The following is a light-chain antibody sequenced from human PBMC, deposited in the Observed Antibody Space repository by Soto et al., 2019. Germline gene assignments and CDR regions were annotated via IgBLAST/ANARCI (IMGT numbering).Light chain of an antibody. CDR1: YVGSYNL. V-gene: IGLV2-23*02. J-gene: IGLJ1*01. CDR3: CSYAGSNIHYV. Sequence: QSALAARSSVSGSPGQSITISYTGIYVGSYNLVSWYQQHPGKAPKLMIYEVTKRPSGVSNRFSGSKSGNTASLTISGLQAEDEADYYCCSYAGSNIHYVFGTGTKVTVL. CDR2: EVT.